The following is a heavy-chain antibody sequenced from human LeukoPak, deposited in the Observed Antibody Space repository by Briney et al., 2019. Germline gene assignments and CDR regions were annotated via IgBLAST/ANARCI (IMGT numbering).Heavy chain of an antibody. J-gene: IGHJ4*02. Sequence: PGGSLRLSCAASGFTFSSYAMSWVRQAPGKGLEWVSAISGSGGSTYYADSVKGRFTISRDNSKNTLYLQMNSLRAEDTAVYYCAKEAYYYDSSGYRYPGDYWGQGTLVTVSS. V-gene: IGHV3-23*01. CDR2: ISGSGGST. CDR3: AKEAYYYDSSGYRYPGDY. D-gene: IGHD3-22*01. CDR1: GFTFSSYA.